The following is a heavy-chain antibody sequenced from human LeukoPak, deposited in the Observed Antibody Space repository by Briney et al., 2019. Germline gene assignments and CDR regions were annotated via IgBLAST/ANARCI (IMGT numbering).Heavy chain of an antibody. CDR2: IIPILGIA. CDR3: ARDSSGYSSGWYRIDY. J-gene: IGHJ4*02. V-gene: IGHV1-69*04. Sequence: SVKVSCKASGGTFSSYAISWVRQAPGQGLEWMGRIIPILGIANYAQKFQGRVTITADKSTSTAYMELSSLRSEDMAVYYCARDSSGYSSGWYRIDYWGQGTLVTVSS. CDR1: GGTFSSYA. D-gene: IGHD6-19*01.